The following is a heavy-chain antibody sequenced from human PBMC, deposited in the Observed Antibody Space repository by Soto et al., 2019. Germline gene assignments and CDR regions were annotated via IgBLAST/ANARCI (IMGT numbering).Heavy chain of an antibody. Sequence: PSETLSLTCAVSGYSISSGYYWGWIRQPPGKGLEWIGNIHHSGTTYYKPSLKSRVTISIDRSKNQFSLKLSSVTAADTAVYYCARAGDTMVRGVIIMNYYGMDVWGQGTTVTVSS. J-gene: IGHJ6*02. D-gene: IGHD3-10*01. CDR1: GYSISSGYY. V-gene: IGHV4-38-2*01. CDR3: ARAGDTMVRGVIIMNYYGMDV. CDR2: IHHSGTT.